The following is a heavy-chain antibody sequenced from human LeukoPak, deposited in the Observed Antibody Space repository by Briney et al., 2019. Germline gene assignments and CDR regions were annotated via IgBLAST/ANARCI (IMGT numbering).Heavy chain of an antibody. CDR2: IWHDGYNK. Sequence: GGSLRLSCAASGFTFSQHGFHWVRQAPGKGLEWVAFIWHDGYNKYYADSVKGRFAISRDNSKNTLYLQMNSVRAEDTAVYHCARDRPYSSGLPDYWDQGTLVTVSS. V-gene: IGHV3-33*01. CDR1: GFTFSQHG. CDR3: ARDRPYSSGLPDY. J-gene: IGHJ4*02. D-gene: IGHD6-19*01.